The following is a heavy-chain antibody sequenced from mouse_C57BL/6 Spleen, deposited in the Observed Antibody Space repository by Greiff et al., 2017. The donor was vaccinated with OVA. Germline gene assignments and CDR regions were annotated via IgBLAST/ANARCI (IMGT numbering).Heavy chain of an antibody. D-gene: IGHD3-3*01. J-gene: IGHJ4*01. V-gene: IGHV1-81*01. Sequence: QVQLQQSGAELARPGASVKLSCKASGYTFTSYGISWVKQRTGQGLEWIGEIYPRSGTTSYNEKFKGKATLTADKSSSTAYMELRSLTSEDSAVYFCARGAGVYAMDYWGQGTSVTVSS. CDR3: ARGAGVYAMDY. CDR1: GYTFTSYG. CDR2: IYPRSGTT.